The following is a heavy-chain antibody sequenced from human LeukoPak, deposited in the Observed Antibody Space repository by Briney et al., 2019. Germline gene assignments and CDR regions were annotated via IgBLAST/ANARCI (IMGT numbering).Heavy chain of an antibody. V-gene: IGHV3-23*01. J-gene: IGHJ4*02. Sequence: PGGSLRLSCAGSGFTFSNSDMSWVRQAPGKGLEWVATINTSGGTTYYADSVKGQFTISRDNSRNTLYLQMNSLRAEDTAVYYCAKDIRSSGWSKYSDYWGQGTLVTVSS. CDR1: GFTFSNSD. D-gene: IGHD6-19*01. CDR2: INTSGGTT. CDR3: AKDIRSSGWSKYSDY.